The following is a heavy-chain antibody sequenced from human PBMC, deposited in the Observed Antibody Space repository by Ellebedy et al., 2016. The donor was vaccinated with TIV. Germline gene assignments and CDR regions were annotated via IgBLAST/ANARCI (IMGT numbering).Heavy chain of an antibody. CDR2: IITTGSPI. D-gene: IGHD3-9*01. CDR1: GFTFSDYY. CDR3: GRARETGYFAYYYYGMDV. Sequence: PGESLKISCAGSGFTFSDYYMTWVRQAPGKGLEWVSYIITTGSPIYYADSVKGRFTVSRDNSKNSLYLQMNKLRGEDAAVYYCGRARETGYFAYYYYGMDVWGQGTTVTVSS. V-gene: IGHV3-11*01. J-gene: IGHJ6*02.